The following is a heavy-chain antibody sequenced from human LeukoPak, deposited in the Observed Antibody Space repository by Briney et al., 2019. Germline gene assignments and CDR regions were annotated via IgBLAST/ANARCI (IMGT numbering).Heavy chain of an antibody. CDR3: AREASNNWNVPANYFDY. CDR1: GFTFSSYE. Sequence: GGSLRLSCAASGFTFSSYEMNWVRQAPGKGLEWVSYIGSSGTTIYYADSVKGRFTISRDSAKNSLYLQMNSLRAEDTAVYYCAREASNNWNVPANYFDYWGQGTLVSVSS. J-gene: IGHJ4*02. V-gene: IGHV3-48*03. CDR2: IGSSGTTI. D-gene: IGHD1-20*01.